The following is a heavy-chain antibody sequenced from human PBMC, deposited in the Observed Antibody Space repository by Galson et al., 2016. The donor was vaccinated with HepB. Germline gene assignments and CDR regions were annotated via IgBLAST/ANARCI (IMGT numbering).Heavy chain of an antibody. CDR1: GFSISTYW. Sequence: SLRLSCAASGFSISTYWMHWLRQGPGKGLEWVSRIGPDGSGTLFGDSVKGRFTISKDNAKNTLSLQMNSLRAEDTAVYYCVRDQSPGGVAYWGQGALVTVSS. V-gene: IGHV3-74*01. J-gene: IGHJ4*02. CDR3: VRDQSPGGVAY. CDR2: IGPDGSGT. D-gene: IGHD3-16*01.